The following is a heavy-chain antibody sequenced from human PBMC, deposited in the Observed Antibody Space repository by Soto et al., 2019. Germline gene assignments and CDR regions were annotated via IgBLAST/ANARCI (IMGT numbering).Heavy chain of an antibody. CDR3: ASRDPGTSVDY. D-gene: IGHD1-7*01. CDR1: GGSFTSNNW. Sequence: ETLSLTCAVSGGSFTSNNWWTWVRRPPGQGLEWIGEIYRTGSTNYNPSLKSRVTISLDKSENQFSLKVTSLTAADTAVYYCASRDPGTSVDYWGQGTLVTVSS. CDR2: IYRTGST. J-gene: IGHJ4*02. V-gene: IGHV4-4*02.